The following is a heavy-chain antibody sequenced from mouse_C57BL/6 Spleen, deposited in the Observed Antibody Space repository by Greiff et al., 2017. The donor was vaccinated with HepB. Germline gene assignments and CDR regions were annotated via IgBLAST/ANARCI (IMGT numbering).Heavy chain of an antibody. V-gene: IGHV3-5*01. CDR2: IYYSGTI. CDR1: GISITTGNYR. D-gene: IGHD1-1*01. Sequence: EVQRVESGPGLVKPSQTVFLTCTVTGISITTGNYRWSWIRQFPGNKLEWIGYIYYSGTITYNPSLTSRTTITRDTPKNQFFLEMNSLTAEDTATYYCARAAYYYGSSYWYFDVWGTGTTVTVSS. CDR3: ARAAYYYGSSYWYFDV. J-gene: IGHJ1*03.